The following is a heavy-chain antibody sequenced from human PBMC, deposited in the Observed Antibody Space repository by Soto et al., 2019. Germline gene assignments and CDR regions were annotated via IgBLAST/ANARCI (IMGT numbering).Heavy chain of an antibody. CDR3: ARDSRITMATGGFDP. CDR2: IWYDGSNK. Sequence: GGSLRLSCAASGFTFSSYGMHWVRQAPGKGLEWVAVIWYDGSNKYYADSVKGRFTISRDNSKNTLYLQMNSLRAEDTAVYYCARDSRITMATGGFDPWGQGTLVTVSS. D-gene: IGHD3-10*01. V-gene: IGHV3-33*01. CDR1: GFTFSSYG. J-gene: IGHJ5*02.